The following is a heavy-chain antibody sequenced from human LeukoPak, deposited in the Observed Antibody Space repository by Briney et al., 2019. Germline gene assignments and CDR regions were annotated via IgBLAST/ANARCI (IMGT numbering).Heavy chain of an antibody. V-gene: IGHV4-59*01. J-gene: IGHJ6*03. CDR2: IYYSGST. CDR3: ARASKGKMNYYYMDV. D-gene: IGHD3-10*01. CDR1: GGSISSYY. Sequence: SETLSLTCTVSGGSISSYYWSWIRQPPGKGLEWIGYIYYSGSTNYNPSLKSRVTISVDTSKNQFSLKLSSVTAADTAVYYCARASKGKMNYYYMDVWGKGTTVTVSS.